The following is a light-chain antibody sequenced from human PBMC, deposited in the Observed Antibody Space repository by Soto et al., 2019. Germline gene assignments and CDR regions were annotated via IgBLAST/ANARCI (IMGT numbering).Light chain of an antibody. CDR2: GAS. Sequence: EIVLTQSPGTLSLSPGERATLSCRASQSVSSSYLAWYQPKPGQAPRLLIYGASSSATGTPDRFSGSGSGTDFTLTISRLEPEDFAVYYCQQYGGSPLFTFGPGTKVDVK. CDR1: QSVSSSY. CDR3: QQYGGSPLFT. V-gene: IGKV3-20*01. J-gene: IGKJ3*01.